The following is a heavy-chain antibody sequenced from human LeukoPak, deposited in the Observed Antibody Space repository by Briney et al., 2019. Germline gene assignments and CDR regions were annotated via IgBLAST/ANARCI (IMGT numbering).Heavy chain of an antibody. V-gene: IGHV1-69*05. J-gene: IGHJ4*02. CDR2: IIPIFGTA. D-gene: IGHD2-2*01. CDR1: GGTFSSYA. Sequence: ASVKVSCKASGGTFSSYAISWVRQAPGQGLEWMGGIIPIFGTANYAQKFQGRVTITTDESTSTAYMELSSLRSEDTAVYYCARYCSSTSCYGFDYWAREPWSPSPQ. CDR3: ARYCSSTSCYGFDY.